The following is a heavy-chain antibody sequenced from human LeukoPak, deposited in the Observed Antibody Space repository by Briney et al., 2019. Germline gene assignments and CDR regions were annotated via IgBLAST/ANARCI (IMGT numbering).Heavy chain of an antibody. V-gene: IGHV3-23*01. CDR1: GFSFSNYA. Sequence: GGSLRLSCAASGFSFSNYAMSWVRQGPGKGLEWVSAIGGSIGSTFYTDSVKGRFTISRDNSKNTLSLQMNSLRAEDTAVYYCARDYVSGSFGPWGQGTLVTVSS. CDR3: ARDYVSGSFGP. D-gene: IGHD3-10*01. CDR2: IGGSIGST. J-gene: IGHJ5*02.